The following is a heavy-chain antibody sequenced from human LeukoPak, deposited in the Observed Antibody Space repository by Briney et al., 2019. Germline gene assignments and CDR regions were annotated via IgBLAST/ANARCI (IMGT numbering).Heavy chain of an antibody. CDR1: GFTFSSYS. CDR3: ARDSKYYYDSSGYYAFDI. CDR2: ISSSSSYI. Sequence: GGSLRLSCAASGFTFSSYSMNWVRQAPGKGLEWVSSISSSSSYIYYADSVKGRFTISRDNSKNTLYLQMNSLRAEDTAVYYCARDSKYYYDSSGYYAFDIWGQGTMVTVSS. V-gene: IGHV3-21*01. D-gene: IGHD3-22*01. J-gene: IGHJ3*02.